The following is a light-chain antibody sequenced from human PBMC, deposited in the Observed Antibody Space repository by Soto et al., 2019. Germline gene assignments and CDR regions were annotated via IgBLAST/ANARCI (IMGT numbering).Light chain of an antibody. CDR2: GNN. CDR3: QSYDSSLSAVL. J-gene: IGLJ2*01. V-gene: IGLV1-40*01. Sequence: QPVLTQPPSVSGAPGQRVTISCTGSRSNIGAGYDVHWYQQFPGTAPKLLIYGNNNRPSGVPDRFSDSKSGTSASLAITGLQAEDEADYYCQSYDSSLSAVLFGGGTKLTVL. CDR1: RSNIGAGYD.